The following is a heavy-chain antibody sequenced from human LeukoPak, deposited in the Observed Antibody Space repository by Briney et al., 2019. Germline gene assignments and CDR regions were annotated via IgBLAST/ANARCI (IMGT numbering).Heavy chain of an antibody. CDR1: GYTFTGYY. D-gene: IGHD6-6*01. CDR3: ARGDLVRHYYYMDV. CDR2: INPNIGDT. Sequence: ASVKVSCKASGYTFTGYYVHWVRQAAGQGLEWIGWINPNIGDTNYAQKFQGRVTMTRDTSISTAYMELSGLRSDDTAVYYCARGDLVRHYYYMDVWGKGTTVTFSS. J-gene: IGHJ6*03. V-gene: IGHV1-2*02.